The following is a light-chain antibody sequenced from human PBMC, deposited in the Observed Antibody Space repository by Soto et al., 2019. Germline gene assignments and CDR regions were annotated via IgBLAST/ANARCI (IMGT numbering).Light chain of an antibody. V-gene: IGKV1-5*03. Sequence: DIQMTQSPSTLSGSVGDIVTITFRASQTIISWLAFYQQKPGKAPKLLIYKASTLKSGVPSRFSGSGSGTKFTLTISSLQPDDFATYYCQHYNSYSEAFGQGTEVDI. J-gene: IGKJ1*01. CDR2: KAS. CDR1: QTIISW. CDR3: QHYNSYSEA.